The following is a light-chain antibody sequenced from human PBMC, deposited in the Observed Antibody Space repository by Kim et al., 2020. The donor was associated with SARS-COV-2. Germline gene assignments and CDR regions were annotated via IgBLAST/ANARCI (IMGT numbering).Light chain of an antibody. CDR1: KLGDKY. CDR2: QDN. V-gene: IGLV3-1*01. CDR3: QAWDSSTHNYV. J-gene: IGLJ1*01. Sequence: SYELTQPPSVSVSPGQTASITCSGYKLGDKYVSWYQQKPGQSPVVVIYQDNQRPSGFPERFSGSNSGNTATLTISGTQAMDEADYYCQAWDSSTHNYVLGAWTKGTVL.